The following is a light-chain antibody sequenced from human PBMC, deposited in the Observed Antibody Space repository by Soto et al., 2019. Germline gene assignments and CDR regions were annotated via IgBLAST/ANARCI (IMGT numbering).Light chain of an antibody. CDR1: QDIRNE. CDR3: LQDYNYPRT. Sequence: AIQMTQSPSSLSASVGDRVSITCRASQDIRNELGWYQQRPGKAPKPLIYAASTLQSGVPSRFSASGSGTDFTLTISSLQPEDFATYYCLQDYNYPRTFGPGTKVDNK. V-gene: IGKV1-6*01. J-gene: IGKJ1*01. CDR2: AAS.